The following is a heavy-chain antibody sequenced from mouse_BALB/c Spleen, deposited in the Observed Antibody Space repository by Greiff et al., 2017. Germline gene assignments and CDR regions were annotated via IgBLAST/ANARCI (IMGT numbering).Heavy chain of an antibody. CDR3: ARTGYGNYGFAY. D-gene: IGHD2-10*02. Sequence: EVKLQESGPGLVKPSQSLSLTCSVTGYSITSGYYWNWIRQFPGNKLEWMGYISYDGSNNYNPSLKNRISITRDTSKNQFFLKLNSVTTEDTATYYCARTGYGNYGFAYWGQGTLVTVSA. J-gene: IGHJ3*01. CDR1: GYSITSGYY. V-gene: IGHV3-6*02. CDR2: ISYDGSN.